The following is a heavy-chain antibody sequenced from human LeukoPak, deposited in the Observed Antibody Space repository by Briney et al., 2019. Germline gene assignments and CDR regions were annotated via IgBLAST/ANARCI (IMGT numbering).Heavy chain of an antibody. V-gene: IGHV3-23*01. CDR3: AKPQSSSSWSPVDY. Sequence: PGRSLRLSCTASGFTFGDYAMSWFRQAPGKGLEWVSGISGSGGSTYYADSVKGRFTISRDNSKNTLYLQMNSLRAEDTAVYYCAKPQSSSSWSPVDYWGQGTLVTVSS. CDR1: GFTFGDYA. CDR2: ISGSGGST. D-gene: IGHD6-6*01. J-gene: IGHJ4*02.